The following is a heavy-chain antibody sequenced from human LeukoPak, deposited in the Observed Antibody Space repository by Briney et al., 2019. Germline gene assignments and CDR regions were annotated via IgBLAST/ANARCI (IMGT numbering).Heavy chain of an antibody. D-gene: IGHD6-19*01. J-gene: IGHJ4*02. CDR3: ARGETYSSGWPYFDY. CDR2: IYHDGST. V-gene: IGHV4-59*12. CDR1: GGSISTYF. Sequence: SETLSLTCTVSGGSISTYFWSWIRQPPGKGLEWLGYIYHDGSTNYNPSLNRRVAISVDTSQNEFSLKLTSVTAADTAVYYCARGETYSSGWPYFDYWGQGTLVTVSS.